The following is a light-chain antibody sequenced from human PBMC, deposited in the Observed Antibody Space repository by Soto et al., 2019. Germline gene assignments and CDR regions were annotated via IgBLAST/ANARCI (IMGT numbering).Light chain of an antibody. V-gene: IGKV1-5*01. CDR2: DAS. J-gene: IGKJ1*01. CDR1: QSVSRW. CDR3: QHYKSYSHT. Sequence: IQLTQSPSTLSSSLGDRVTLTCQASQSVSRWLAWYKQKPGKAPKLLIYDASSLESGVPSRFRGSGSGTEFTLTISSLKPDDFATYFCQHYKSYSHTFGQGTKVDIK.